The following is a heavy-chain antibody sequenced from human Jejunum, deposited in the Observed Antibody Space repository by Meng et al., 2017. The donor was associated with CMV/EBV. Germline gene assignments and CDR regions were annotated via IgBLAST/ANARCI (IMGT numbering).Heavy chain of an antibody. Sequence: GGTYSRQASGGGRQNRGQGLEWMGRIMPMEGITKYGQKLEGRGTITADKSTSTAYMGLSSLRSEETAVYYCARILDSSSSGGVDYWGQGTLVTVSS. CDR2: IMPMEGIT. J-gene: IGHJ4*02. CDR3: ARILDSSSSGGVDY. CDR1: GGTYSRQA. V-gene: IGHV1-69*04. D-gene: IGHD6-6*01.